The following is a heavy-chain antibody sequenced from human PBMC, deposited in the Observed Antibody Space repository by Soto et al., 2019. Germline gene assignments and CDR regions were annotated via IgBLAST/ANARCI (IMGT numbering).Heavy chain of an antibody. V-gene: IGHV4-34*01. D-gene: IGHD3-16*02. CDR2: INHSGST. Sequence: KSSETLSLTCAVYGGSFSGYYWSWIRQPPGKGLEWIGEINHSGSTNYNPSLKSRVTISVDTSKNQFSLKLSSVTAADTAVYYCARENYDYVWGSYRYQHELFYFDYWGQGTLVTVSS. J-gene: IGHJ4*02. CDR3: ARENYDYVWGSYRYQHELFYFDY. CDR1: GGSFSGYY.